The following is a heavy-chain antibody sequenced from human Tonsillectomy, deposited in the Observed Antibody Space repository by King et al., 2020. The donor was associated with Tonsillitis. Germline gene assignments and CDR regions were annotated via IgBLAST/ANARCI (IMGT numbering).Heavy chain of an antibody. CDR1: GFTFGDYT. D-gene: IGHD5-18*01. Sequence: VQLVESGGGLVQPGRSLRLSCPASGFTFGDYTMSWFRQAPGKGLEWVGFIRSKAYGGTTEYAASVKGRFTISRDASKSIAYLQMNSLNTEDTAMYYCTIVVDNAMGHIDHWGQGTLVTVSS. J-gene: IGHJ4*02. V-gene: IGHV3-49*03. CDR2: IRSKAYGGTT. CDR3: TIVVDNAMGHIDH.